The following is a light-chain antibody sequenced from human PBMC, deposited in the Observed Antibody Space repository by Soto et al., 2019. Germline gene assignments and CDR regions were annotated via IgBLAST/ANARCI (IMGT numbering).Light chain of an antibody. J-gene: IGKJ1*01. CDR2: GAS. V-gene: IGKV3-15*01. CDR1: HNINSN. CDR3: HQYNYWPRT. Sequence: EIVVTQSPATLSVSPGERATLSCRASHNINSNLAWYQQKPGQAPRLLIYGASTRATGIPARFSGSASGTDFTLTISSLQTEDFASYDCHQYNYWPRTFGQGTKVEVK.